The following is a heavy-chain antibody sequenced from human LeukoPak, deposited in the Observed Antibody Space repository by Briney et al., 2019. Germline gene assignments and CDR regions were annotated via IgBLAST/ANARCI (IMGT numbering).Heavy chain of an antibody. CDR1: GFTFDDYA. V-gene: IGHV3-9*01. J-gene: IGHJ4*02. CDR2: ISWNSGSI. CDR3: AKDISAALTYYFDY. Sequence: GGSPRLSCAASGFTFDDYAMHWVRQAPGKGLEWVSGISWNSGSIGYADSVKGRFTISRDNAKNSLYLQMNSLRAEDTALYYCAKDISAALTYYFDYWGQGTLVTVSS. D-gene: IGHD2-2*01.